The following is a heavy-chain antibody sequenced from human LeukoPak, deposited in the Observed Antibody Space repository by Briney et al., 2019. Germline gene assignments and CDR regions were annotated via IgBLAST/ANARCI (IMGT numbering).Heavy chain of an antibody. V-gene: IGHV3-30*04. Sequence: GGSLRLSCAASGFTFSGYTLHWVRQAPGKGLEWVAVLSSDGKDKHYADSVKGRFTVSRDNSKNTLFLQMNRLRPEDTGIYYCARDRRDYDSRGYYKNNYWYFDLWGRGTLVTVSS. J-gene: IGHJ2*01. D-gene: IGHD3-22*01. CDR2: LSSDGKDK. CDR3: ARDRRDYDSRGYYKNNYWYFDL. CDR1: GFTFSGYT.